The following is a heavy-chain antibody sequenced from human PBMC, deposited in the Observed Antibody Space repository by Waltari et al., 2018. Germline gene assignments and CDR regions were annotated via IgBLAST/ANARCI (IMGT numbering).Heavy chain of an antibody. D-gene: IGHD1-26*01. CDR1: GFTFSSYG. V-gene: IGHV3-30*02. CDR2: IRYDGSKK. CDR3: AKVLGEADAFDI. J-gene: IGHJ3*02. Sequence: QVQLVESGGGVVQPGGSLRLSCAASGFTFSSYGMHWVRQAPGKGLEWVAFIRYDGSKKYYADSVKVRFTISRDNSKNTLYLQMNSLRAEDTAVYYCAKVLGEADAFDIWGQGTMVTVSS.